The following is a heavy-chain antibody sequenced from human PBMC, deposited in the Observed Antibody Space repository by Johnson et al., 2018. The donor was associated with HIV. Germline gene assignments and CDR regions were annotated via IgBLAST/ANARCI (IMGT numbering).Heavy chain of an antibody. Sequence: QMQLVESGGGLVQPGGSLRLSCAASGFTFSSYGMHWVRQAPGKGLEWVAFIRYDGSNKYYADSVKGRFTISRDNSKNTLYLQMNSLRAEDTAVYYCAKTEDRGYRMETGAFDIWGQGTMVTVSS. D-gene: IGHD5-18*01. CDR2: IRYDGSNK. V-gene: IGHV3-30*02. CDR1: GFTFSSYG. CDR3: AKTEDRGYRMETGAFDI. J-gene: IGHJ3*02.